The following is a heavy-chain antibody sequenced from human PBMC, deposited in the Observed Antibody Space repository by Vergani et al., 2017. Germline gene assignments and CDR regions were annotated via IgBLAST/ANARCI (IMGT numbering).Heavy chain of an antibody. CDR1: GGPISSGDYY. D-gene: IGHD1-1*01. J-gene: IGHJ3*02. V-gene: IGHV4-30-4*01. CDR3: ARAGTGTTSEGRHAFDI. CDR2: IYYSGST. Sequence: QVQLQESGPGLVKPSQTLSLTCTVSGGPISSGDYYWSWIRQPPGKGLEWIGYIYYSGSTYYNPSLKSRVTISVDTSNNQFSLKLSSVTAADTAVYYCARAGTGTTSEGRHAFDIWGQGTMVTVSS.